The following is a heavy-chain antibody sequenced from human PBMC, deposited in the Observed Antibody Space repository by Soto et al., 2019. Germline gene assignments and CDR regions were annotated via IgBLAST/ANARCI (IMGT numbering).Heavy chain of an antibody. CDR1: GFSISSYY. V-gene: IGHV4-59*04. CDR3: ARLNYGDYYYYYSMDV. J-gene: IGHJ6*03. CDR2: IYYSGST. Sequence: AETLSLTCTVSGFSISSYYWSWIRQPPGKGLEWIGYIYYSGSTYYNPSLKSRVTISVDTSKNQFSLKLSCVTAGDTAVYYCARLNYGDYYYYYSMDVWGKGTTVTVSS. D-gene: IGHD4-17*01.